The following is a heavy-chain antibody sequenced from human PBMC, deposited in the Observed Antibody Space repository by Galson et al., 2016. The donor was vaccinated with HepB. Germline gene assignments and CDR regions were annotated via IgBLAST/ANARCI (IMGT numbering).Heavy chain of an antibody. D-gene: IGHD3-9*01. V-gene: IGHV1-18*01. CDR1: GYTFTNHG. CDR2: ISPYDSKT. Sequence: SVKVSCKASGYTFTNHGISWVRQAPGQGLEWLGWISPYDSKTDSAQNFQGRVAMTADTSTNTAFMELRSLRSDDTAVYYCAKGSIFHGVFDYWGQGTLVTVSS. J-gene: IGHJ4*02. CDR3: AKGSIFHGVFDY.